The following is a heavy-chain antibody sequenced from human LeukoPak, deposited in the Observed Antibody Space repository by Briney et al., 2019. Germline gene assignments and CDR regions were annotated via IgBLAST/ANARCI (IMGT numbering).Heavy chain of an antibody. J-gene: IGHJ4*02. Sequence: GGPLRLSFAASGLTFSSYAMSWVRQAPGKGLEWVSSISGGGISTYYADSVKGRFTITRDNSKNTLYLQMNSLRAEDTAVYYCVKSTEGTSRPSDYWGQGTLVTVSS. V-gene: IGHV3-23*01. CDR2: ISGGGIST. CDR3: VKSTEGTSRPSDY. D-gene: IGHD2/OR15-2a*01. CDR1: GLTFSSYA.